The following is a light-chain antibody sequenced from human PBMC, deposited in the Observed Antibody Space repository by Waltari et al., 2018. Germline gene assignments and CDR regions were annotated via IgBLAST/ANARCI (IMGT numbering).Light chain of an antibody. CDR2: AAS. Sequence: DIQMTQTPSSLSASVGDRVTITCRASQSTSSYLNWYQQKPGKAPKLLIYAASSLQSGVPSRFSGSGSGTDFTLTISSLQPEDFATYYCQQRETFGQGTKVEIK. CDR3: QQRET. J-gene: IGKJ1*01. CDR1: QSTSSY. V-gene: IGKV1-39*01.